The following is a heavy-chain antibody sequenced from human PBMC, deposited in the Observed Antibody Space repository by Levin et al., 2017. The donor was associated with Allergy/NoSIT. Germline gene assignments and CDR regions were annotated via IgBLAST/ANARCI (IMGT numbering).Heavy chain of an antibody. Sequence: GGSLRLSCAASGFTFNSYAMNWVRQAPGKGLEWVSAMSGSGGSTYYADSVKGRFTISRDNSKNTLYLQMNSLRADDTGIYYCARGFCSTTGCSTPSKNWFDSWGQGTLVTVSS. V-gene: IGHV3-23*01. CDR1: GFTFNSYA. CDR3: ARGFCSTTGCSTPSKNWFDS. CDR2: MSGSGGST. D-gene: IGHD2-2*01. J-gene: IGHJ5*01.